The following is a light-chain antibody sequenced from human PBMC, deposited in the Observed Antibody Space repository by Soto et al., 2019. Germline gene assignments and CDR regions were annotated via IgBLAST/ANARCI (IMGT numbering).Light chain of an antibody. CDR2: GAS. V-gene: IGKV3-20*01. CDR3: QQYGTSRT. CDR1: QSVSGSY. J-gene: IGKJ1*01. Sequence: EFVLTQSPGTLSLSPGERPTLSCRASQSVSGSYLAWYQQKPGQAPRLLIYGASSRATGIPDRFSGSGSGTDFTLTINRLEPEDFAVYYCQQYGTSRTFGQGTKV.